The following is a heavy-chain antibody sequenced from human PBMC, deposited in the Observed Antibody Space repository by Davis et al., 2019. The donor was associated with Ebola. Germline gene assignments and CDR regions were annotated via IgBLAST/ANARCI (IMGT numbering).Heavy chain of an antibody. V-gene: IGHV1-69*13. CDR1: GGTFSSYA. CDR3: ARTLGYCSSTSCSWDY. J-gene: IGHJ4*02. Sequence: SVKVSCKASGGTFSSYAISWVRQAPGQGLEWMGGIIPIFGTANYAQKFQGRVTITADESTSTAYMELSSLRSEDTAVYYCARTLGYCSSTSCSWDYWGQGTLVTVSS. CDR2: IIPIFGTA. D-gene: IGHD2-2*01.